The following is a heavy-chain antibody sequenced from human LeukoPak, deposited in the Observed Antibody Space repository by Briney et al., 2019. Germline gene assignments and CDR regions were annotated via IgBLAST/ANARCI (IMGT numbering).Heavy chain of an antibody. Sequence: GGSLRLSCAASGFPFQDSGLSWVRQAPGKGLEWISGINWNGDTTVYADSVKGRFTISRDNAKNSLYLQMNSLRADDAAFYYCARQTRGYVYYFDYWGQGTLVTVSS. J-gene: IGHJ4*02. V-gene: IGHV3-20*04. CDR3: ARQTRGYVYYFDY. D-gene: IGHD2-2*01. CDR1: GFPFQDSG. CDR2: INWNGDTT.